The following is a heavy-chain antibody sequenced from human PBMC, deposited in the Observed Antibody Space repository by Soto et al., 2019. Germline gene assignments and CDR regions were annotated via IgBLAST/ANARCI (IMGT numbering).Heavy chain of an antibody. V-gene: IGHV3-15*07. CDR2: IKSKTDGGTT. CDR3: TTDRPRGYSPHDY. Sequence: EVQLVESGGGLVQPGGSLRLSCAASGFTFSNAWMNWVRQAPGKGLEWVGRIKSKTDGGTTDYAAPVKGRFTISRDDSKNTLYLQMNSLKTEDTAVYYCTTDRPRGYSPHDYWGQGTLVTVSS. CDR1: GFTFSNAW. J-gene: IGHJ4*02. D-gene: IGHD5-18*01.